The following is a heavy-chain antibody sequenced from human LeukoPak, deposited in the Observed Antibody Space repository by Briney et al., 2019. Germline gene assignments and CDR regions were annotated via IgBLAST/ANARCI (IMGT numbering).Heavy chain of an antibody. D-gene: IGHD6-19*01. CDR3: ADLVGAVAPMGV. CDR2: INHSGST. V-gene: IGHV4-34*01. Sequence: SETLSLTCAVYGASFSGSYWSWIRQPPGKGLEWIGEINHSGSTNYNPSLKSRVTISVDTSKQQFSLNLSSVTAAYMAVYYCADLVGAVAPMGVWGKGTTVTVSS. J-gene: IGHJ6*03. CDR1: GASFSGSY.